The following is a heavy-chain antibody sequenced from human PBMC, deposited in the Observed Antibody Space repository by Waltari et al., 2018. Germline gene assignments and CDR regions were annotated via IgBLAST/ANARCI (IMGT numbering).Heavy chain of an antibody. J-gene: IGHJ6*02. Sequence: EVQLVESGGGLVQSGGSLRLYCVASGFTFSTYWMNWVRQAPGKGLVWVSRINNDGSSTSYADSVKGRFTISRDNARNTLYLQMSSLRVEDTAVYYCARDYGMDVWGQGTTVTVSS. CDR2: INNDGSST. CDR3: ARDYGMDV. CDR1: GFTFSTYW. V-gene: IGHV3-74*01.